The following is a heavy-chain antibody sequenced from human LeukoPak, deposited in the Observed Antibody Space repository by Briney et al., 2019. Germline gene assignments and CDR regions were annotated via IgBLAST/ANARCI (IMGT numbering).Heavy chain of an antibody. CDR1: GGSISSGDYY. CDR2: SYYSGST. J-gene: IGHJ5*02. CDR3: ARPYYYDSRIDP. D-gene: IGHD3-22*01. Sequence: PSETLSLTCTVSGGSISSGDYYWSWIRQPPGKGLEWIGYSYYSGSTYYNPSLKSRATISVDTSKNQFSLKLTSVTAADTAVYYCARPYYYDSRIDPWGQGTLVTVSS. V-gene: IGHV4-30-4*01.